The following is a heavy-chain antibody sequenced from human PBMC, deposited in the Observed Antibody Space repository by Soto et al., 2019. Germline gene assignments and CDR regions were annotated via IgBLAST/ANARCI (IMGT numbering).Heavy chain of an antibody. V-gene: IGHV4-30-2*01. CDR1: GGSNSSGGYS. CDR3: ARAPSP. CDR2: IYDSGST. Sequence: QLQLQESGAGLVKPSQTLSLTCAVSGGSNSSGGYSWSWIRQPPGKGLEWIGYIYDSGSTYYNPALKSRVTIPVDTSKTQFSLKPSSVTAADTAVYYCARAPSPWDQGTLVTVSS. J-gene: IGHJ5*02.